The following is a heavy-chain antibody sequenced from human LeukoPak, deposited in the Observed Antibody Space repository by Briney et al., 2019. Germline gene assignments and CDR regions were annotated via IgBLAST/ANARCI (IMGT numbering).Heavy chain of an antibody. V-gene: IGHV4-59*01. CDR1: GGSISVYY. Sequence: PSETLSLTCAVSGGSISVYYWTWVRQPPGKGLEWIGYIYYSGSTNYNPSLKSRVTISVDTSKNQFSLKLTSVTAADTAVYYCAAPGDWIDVPYWGQGTLVTVSS. CDR3: AAPGDWIDVPY. CDR2: IYYSGST. J-gene: IGHJ4*02. D-gene: IGHD2-21*01.